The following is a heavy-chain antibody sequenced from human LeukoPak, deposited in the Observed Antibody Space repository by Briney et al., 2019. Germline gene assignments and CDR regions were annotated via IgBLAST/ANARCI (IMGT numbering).Heavy chain of an antibody. V-gene: IGHV1-46*01. J-gene: IGHJ4*02. D-gene: IGHD3-22*01. CDR1: GYTFTSYY. Sequence: ASVKVSCKASGYTFTSYYMHWVRQAPGQGLEWMGIINPSGGSTSYAQKFQGRVTMTRDTSTSTVYVELSSLRSEDTAVYYCARSRDYYDSSGLGQYFDYWGQGTLVTVSS. CDR2: INPSGGST. CDR3: ARSRDYYDSSGLGQYFDY.